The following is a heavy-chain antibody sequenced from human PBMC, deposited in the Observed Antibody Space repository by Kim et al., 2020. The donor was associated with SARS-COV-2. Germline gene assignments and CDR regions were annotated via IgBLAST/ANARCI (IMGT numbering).Heavy chain of an antibody. V-gene: IGHV4-34*01. CDR3: TRNPRYRSNCYEARHWFDP. J-gene: IGHJ5*02. CDR1: GGSFSGYY. CDR2: INHSGST. D-gene: IGHD6-13*01. Sequence: SETLSLTCAVYGGSFSGYYWSWIRQPPGKGLEWIGEINHSGSTNYNPSLKSRVTISADTSKNQFSLKLTSVTAADTAVYYCTRNPRYRSNCYEARHWFDP.